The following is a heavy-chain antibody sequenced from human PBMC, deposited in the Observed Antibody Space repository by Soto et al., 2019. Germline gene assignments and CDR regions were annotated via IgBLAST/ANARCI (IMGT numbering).Heavy chain of an antibody. J-gene: IGHJ4*02. Sequence: VGSLRLSCAASGFTFSSYAMSWVRQAPGKGLEWVSTITGSGGSTYYADSVKGRFTISRDNSKNTLYLQMNTLRAEDTAVYYCATALGYCSSTSCSDFDYWGQGTLVTVSS. D-gene: IGHD2-2*01. V-gene: IGHV3-23*01. CDR3: ATALGYCSSTSCSDFDY. CDR1: GFTFSSYA. CDR2: ITGSGGST.